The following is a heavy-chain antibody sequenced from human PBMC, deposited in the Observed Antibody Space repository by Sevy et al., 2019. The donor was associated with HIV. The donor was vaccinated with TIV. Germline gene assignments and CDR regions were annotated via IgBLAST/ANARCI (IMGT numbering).Heavy chain of an antibody. V-gene: IGHV3-7*01. CDR2: IKQDGSEK. J-gene: IGHJ6*02. CDR1: GFTFSSYW. CDR3: ARDLNDFWSGYLYGMDV. Sequence: GSLRLSCAASGFTFSSYWMSWVRQAPGKGLEWVANIKQDGSEKYYVGSVKGRFTISRDNAKNSLYLQMNSLRAEDTAVYYCARDLNDFWSGYLYGMDVWGQGTTVTVSS. D-gene: IGHD3-3*01.